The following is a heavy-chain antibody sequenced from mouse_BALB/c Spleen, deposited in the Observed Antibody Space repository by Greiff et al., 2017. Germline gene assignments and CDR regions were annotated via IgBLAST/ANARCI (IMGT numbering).Heavy chain of an antibody. CDR3: ARLGAY. J-gene: IGHJ3*01. V-gene: IGHV1S29*02. CDR1: GYTFTDYN. CDR2: IYPYNGGT. Sequence: EVQLQQSGPELVKPGASVKISCKASGYTFTDYNMHWVKQSHGKSLEWIGYIYPYNGGTGYNQKFKSKATLTVDNSSSTAYMELRSLTSEDSAVYYCARLGAYWGQGTLVTVSA.